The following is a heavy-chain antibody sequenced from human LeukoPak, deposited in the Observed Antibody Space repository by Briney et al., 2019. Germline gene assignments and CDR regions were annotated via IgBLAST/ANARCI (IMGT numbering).Heavy chain of an antibody. CDR3: ARYPTAMVSFDY. J-gene: IGHJ4*02. D-gene: IGHD5-18*01. CDR2: IYYSGNT. CDR1: GGSISSSDYY. V-gene: IGHV4-39*01. Sequence: SETLSLTCTVSGGSISSSDYYWGWIRQPPGKGREWIGSIYYSGNTYYNPSLKSRVTISVDTSKNQFSLRLSFVTAADTAVYYCARYPTAMVSFDYWGQGTLVTVSS.